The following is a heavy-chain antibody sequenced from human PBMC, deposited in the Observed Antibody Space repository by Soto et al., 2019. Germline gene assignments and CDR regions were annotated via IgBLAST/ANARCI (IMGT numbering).Heavy chain of an antibody. CDR3: ARGENYYGSGSPLETYNWFDP. V-gene: IGHV4-59*08. J-gene: IGHJ5*02. CDR1: SDSSSSYK. Sequence: SETLSLTCTVSSDSSSSYKWSWIRQTPGKGLEWIGYIDNNGGISYNPSLRSRITITISIDTSTNQFSLKLSSVTAADTAVYYCARGENYYGSGSPLETYNWFDPWGQGTLVTVSS. CDR2: IDNNGGI. D-gene: IGHD3-10*01.